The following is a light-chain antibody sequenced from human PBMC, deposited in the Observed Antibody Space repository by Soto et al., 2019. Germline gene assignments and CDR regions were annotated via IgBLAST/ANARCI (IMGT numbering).Light chain of an antibody. J-gene: IGLJ3*02. CDR2: VEGSGSY. Sequence: HPVLTQSSSASASLGSSVKLTCTLSTGHSGYIIGWHQQQPGKAPRYLMKVEGSGSYNKGSGVPDRFSGSSSGADRYLTISNLHFEDEADYYCETWDSKTGVFGGGTKLTVL. V-gene: IGLV4-60*02. CDR3: ETWDSKTGV. CDR1: TGHSGYI.